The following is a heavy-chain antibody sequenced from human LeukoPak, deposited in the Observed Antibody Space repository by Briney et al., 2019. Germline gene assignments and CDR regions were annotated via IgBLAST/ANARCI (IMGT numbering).Heavy chain of an antibody. CDR3: ARDLGQTGYDLYDY. V-gene: IGHV3-7*01. D-gene: IGHD5-12*01. CDR1: GINFRSYW. Sequence: PGGSLRLTCAVSGINFRSYWMAWVRQAPGKGLEWVANMKQDGSEKYYVDSVKGRFTISRDNAKNSLYLEMNSLRVEDTAVYYCARDLGQTGYDLYDYWGQGTLVTVSS. CDR2: MKQDGSEK. J-gene: IGHJ4*02.